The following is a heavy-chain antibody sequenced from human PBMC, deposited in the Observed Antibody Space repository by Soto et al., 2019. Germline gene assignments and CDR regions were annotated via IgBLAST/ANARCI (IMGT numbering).Heavy chain of an antibody. D-gene: IGHD3-10*01. V-gene: IGHV1-69*05. J-gene: IGHJ3*02. CDR1: GGTFSSYA. CDR3: ATPSKYYYGSGRPSAFDI. CDR2: IIPISGTA. Sequence: ASVKVSCKASGGTFSSYAISWVRQAPGQGLEWMGGIIPISGTANYAQKFQGRVTMTTNASISTAYMELSSLRSEDTAVYYCATPSKYYYGSGRPSAFDIWGQGTMVTVSS.